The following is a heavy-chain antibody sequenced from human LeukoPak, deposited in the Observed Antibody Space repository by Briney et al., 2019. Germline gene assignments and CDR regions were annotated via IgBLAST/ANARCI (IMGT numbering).Heavy chain of an antibody. Sequence: SETLSLTCTVSGGSISSYYWSWIRQPAGKGLEWIGRIYTSGSTNYNPSLKSRVTMSVDTSKNQFSLKLSSVTAADTAVHYCARDHTLYYYYGMDVWGQGTTVTVSS. CDR2: IYTSGST. J-gene: IGHJ6*02. D-gene: IGHD2-2*02. CDR3: ARDHTLYYYYGMDV. V-gene: IGHV4-4*07. CDR1: GGSISSYY.